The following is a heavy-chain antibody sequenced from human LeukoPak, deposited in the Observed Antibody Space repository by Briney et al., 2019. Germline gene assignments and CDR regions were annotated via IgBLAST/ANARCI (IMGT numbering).Heavy chain of an antibody. CDR1: GFTFSSYA. CDR3: AKHPMIVVVIYYFDY. CDR2: ISGSGGST. Sequence: PGGSLRLSCAASGFTFSSYAMSWVRQAPGKGLEWVSAISGSGGSTYYADSVKGRFTISRDNSKNTLYLQMNSLRAEDTAVYYCAKHPMIVVVIYYFDYWGQGTLVTVSS. J-gene: IGHJ4*02. D-gene: IGHD3-22*01. V-gene: IGHV3-23*01.